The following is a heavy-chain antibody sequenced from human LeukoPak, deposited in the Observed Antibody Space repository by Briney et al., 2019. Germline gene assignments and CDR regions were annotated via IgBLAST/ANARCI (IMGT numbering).Heavy chain of an antibody. V-gene: IGHV1-2*02. J-gene: IGHJ4*02. D-gene: IGHD5-12*01. CDR2: INSNSGGT. CDR3: ARGGYTGYDGLDPNY. CDR1: GYTFTGYY. Sequence: ASVKVSCKASGYTFTGYYIHWVRQAPGQGLECMGWINSNSGGTNYAQSFQGRVTMTRDTSISTAYMELSRLTSDDTAVYYCARGGYTGYDGLDPNYWGQGTLVTVSS.